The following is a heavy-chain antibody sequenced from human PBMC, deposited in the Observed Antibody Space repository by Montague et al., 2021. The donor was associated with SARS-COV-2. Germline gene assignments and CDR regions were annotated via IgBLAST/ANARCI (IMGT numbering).Heavy chain of an antibody. CDR3: ARGPLEYRITMIVVDYWYFDL. CDR2: IYYSGST. V-gene: IGHV4-59*01. Sequence: SETLSLTCTVFGGSISSYYWSWIRQPLGKGLEWIGYIYYSGSTNYNPSLKSRVTISVDTSKNQFSLKLSSVTAADTAVDYCARGPLEYRITMIVVDYWYFDLWGRGTLVTVSS. J-gene: IGHJ2*01. CDR1: GGSISSYY. D-gene: IGHD3-22*01.